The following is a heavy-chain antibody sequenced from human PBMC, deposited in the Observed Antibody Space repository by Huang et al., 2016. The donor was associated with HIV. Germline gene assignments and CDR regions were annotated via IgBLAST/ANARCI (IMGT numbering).Heavy chain of an antibody. CDR1: GFKFSNYW. Sequence: EEHLVESGGGLVQPGGSLRLSCEASGFKFSNYWMQWVRKAPGKGMMWVSRSKMDGRTTDYADSVKGRFTISRDNAKNTLYLQMSSLTAEDTAIYYCARAGGFEIWGQGTVVTVSS. CDR3: ARAGGFEI. J-gene: IGHJ3*02. V-gene: IGHV3-74*01. CDR2: SKMDGRTT. D-gene: IGHD2-15*01.